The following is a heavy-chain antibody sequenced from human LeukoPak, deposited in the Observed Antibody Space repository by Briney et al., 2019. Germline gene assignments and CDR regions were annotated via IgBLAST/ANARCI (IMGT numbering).Heavy chain of an antibody. V-gene: IGHV3-23*01. CDR2: ISGSGGST. CDR1: GFTFSSYA. Sequence: RLGGSLRLSCAASGFTFSSYAMSWVRQAPGKGLEWVSAISGSGGSTYYADSVKGRFTISRDNSKNTLYLQMNSLRAEDTAVYYCAKGETTVTYFDYWGQGTLVTVSS. CDR3: AKGETTVTYFDY. J-gene: IGHJ4*02. D-gene: IGHD4-17*01.